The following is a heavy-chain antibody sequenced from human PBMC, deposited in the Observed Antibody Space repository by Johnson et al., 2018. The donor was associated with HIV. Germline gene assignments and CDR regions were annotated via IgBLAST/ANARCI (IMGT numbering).Heavy chain of an antibody. Sequence: QMQLVESGGGVVQPGTSLRLSCAASGFTFSNYAMHWVRQAPGKGLEWVAVISYDGSNKYYADSVKGRFTISRDNSKNTLYLQMNSLRAEDTAVYYCAREKIRAFDIWGQGTMVTVSS. CDR2: ISYDGSNK. CDR1: GFTFSNYA. J-gene: IGHJ3*02. CDR3: AREKIRAFDI. V-gene: IGHV3-30*04.